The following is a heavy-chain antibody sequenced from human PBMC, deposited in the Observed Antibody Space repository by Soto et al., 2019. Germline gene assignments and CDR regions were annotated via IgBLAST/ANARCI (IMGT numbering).Heavy chain of an antibody. V-gene: IGHV3-23*01. CDR3: AKSPDTSGAYYDFWRDSYYFDY. D-gene: IGHD3-3*01. J-gene: IGHJ4*02. CDR2: ISGSGGST. Sequence: GGSLRLSCAASGFTFSSYAMSWVRQAPGKGLEWVSAISGSGGSTYYADSVKGRFTISRDNSKNTLYLQMNSLRAEDTAVYYSAKSPDTSGAYYDFWRDSYYFDYWGQGTLVTVSS. CDR1: GFTFSSYA.